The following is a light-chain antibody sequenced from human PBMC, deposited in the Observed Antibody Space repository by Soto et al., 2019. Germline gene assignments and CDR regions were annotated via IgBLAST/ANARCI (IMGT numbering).Light chain of an antibody. CDR1: QSVSNS. Sequence: EVVMTQSPATLSVSPGERATLSCRASQSVSNSLAWYQQKPAQAPRLLMYGASTRATGIPARFSGSGSGTEFTLSISSLQSEDFAVYYCQQYNNWPPTFGQGTKV. CDR2: GAS. CDR3: QQYNNWPPT. V-gene: IGKV3-15*01. J-gene: IGKJ1*01.